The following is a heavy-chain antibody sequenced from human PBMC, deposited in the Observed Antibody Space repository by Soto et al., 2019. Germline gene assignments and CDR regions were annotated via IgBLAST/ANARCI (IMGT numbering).Heavy chain of an antibody. Sequence: SVKVSCKASGGTFSSYAISWVRQAPGQGLEWMGGIIPIFGTANYAQKFQGRVTITADESTSTAYMELSSLRSEDTAVYYCASPLYCTNGVCPSYFDYWGQGTLVTVST. CDR3: ASPLYCTNGVCPSYFDY. V-gene: IGHV1-69*13. CDR2: IIPIFGTA. J-gene: IGHJ4*02. D-gene: IGHD2-8*01. CDR1: GGTFSSYA.